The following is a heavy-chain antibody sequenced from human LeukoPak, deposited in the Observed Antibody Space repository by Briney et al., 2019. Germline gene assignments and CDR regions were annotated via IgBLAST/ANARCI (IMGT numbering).Heavy chain of an antibody. CDR2: IYYSGST. CDR3: ATGIRNPYDSSGYYVTY. D-gene: IGHD3-22*01. CDR1: GGSISSYY. Sequence: SETLSLTCTVSGGSISSYYWSWIRQPPGKGLEWIGYIYYSGSTNYNPSLKSRVTISVDTSKNQFSLKLSSVTAADTAVYCCATGIRNPYDSSGYYVTYWGQGTLVTVSS. V-gene: IGHV4-59*01. J-gene: IGHJ4*02.